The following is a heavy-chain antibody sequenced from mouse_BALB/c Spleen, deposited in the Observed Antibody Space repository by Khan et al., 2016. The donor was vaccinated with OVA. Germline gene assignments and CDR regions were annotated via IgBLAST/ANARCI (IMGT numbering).Heavy chain of an antibody. J-gene: IGHJ3*01. D-gene: IGHD2-14*01. CDR2: TIYTGYT. CDR3: ARSTYRYAFVY. V-gene: IGHV3-8*02. CDR1: GDSITTGY. Sequence: EVQLQESGPSLVKPSQTLSLTCSVTGDSITTGYWNWIRKFPGNKLEYMGYTIYTGYTYYNPSLKSRISITRHTSNNQYYLQLNSVTDEDTATYYCARSTYRYAFVYWGQGTLVTVSA.